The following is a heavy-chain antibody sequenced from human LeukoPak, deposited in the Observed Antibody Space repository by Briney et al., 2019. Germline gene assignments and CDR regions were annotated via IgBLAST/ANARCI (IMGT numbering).Heavy chain of an antibody. V-gene: IGHV1-46*01. J-gene: IGHJ4*02. D-gene: IGHD5-12*01. CDR2: INPSGGGT. CDR1: GYTFTSYY. Sequence: ASVKVSCKASGYTFTSYYIHWVRQAPGHDLEWMGIINPSGGGTTYTQKFQGRVTMTRDMSTSTVYMELSSLRSEDTAVYYCARGVIVATIEDNFFDYWGQGTLVTVSS. CDR3: ARGVIVATIEDNFFDY.